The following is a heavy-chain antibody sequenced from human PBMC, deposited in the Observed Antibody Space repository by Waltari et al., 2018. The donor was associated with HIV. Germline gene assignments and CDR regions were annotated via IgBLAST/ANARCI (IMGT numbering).Heavy chain of an antibody. V-gene: IGHV3-64*01. D-gene: IGHD3-22*01. CDR3: ARGDYYDSSGPANY. Sequence: VPLAESGGGLVQPGGSLSLTCEGTGFIVRNVVMHWFRQAPGKGLEYVSGISSGGGPYYAKSVRGRFTISRDNSKNTVYLQMESLRGEDTAVYFCARGDYYDSSGPANYWGQGTLVTVSS. J-gene: IGHJ4*01. CDR2: ISSGGGP. CDR1: GFIVRNVV.